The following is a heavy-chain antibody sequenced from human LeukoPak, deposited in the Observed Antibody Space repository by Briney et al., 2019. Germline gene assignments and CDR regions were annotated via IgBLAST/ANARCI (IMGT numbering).Heavy chain of an antibody. CDR2: IYYSGST. CDR3: ARYDYGGNSFDY. D-gene: IGHD4-23*01. CDR1: GGSISSYY. Sequence: SETLSLTCTVSGGSISSYYWSWIRQPPGKGLEWIGYIYYSGSTNYNPSLKSRVTISVDTSKNQFSLKLSSVTAADTAVYYCARYDYGGNSFDYWGQGTLVTVSS. J-gene: IGHJ4*02. V-gene: IGHV4-59*01.